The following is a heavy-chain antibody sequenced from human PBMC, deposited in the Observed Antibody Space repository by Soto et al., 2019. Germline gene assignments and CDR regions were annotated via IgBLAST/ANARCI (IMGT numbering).Heavy chain of an antibody. V-gene: IGHV6-1*01. Sequence: SQTLSLTCVISGDSVSSNSAAWNWIRQSPSRGLEWLGRTYYRSKWYNDYALSVRSRITIIPDTSKNQFSLQLNSVTPEDTAVYYCTGCGPDYGSGSYSYYYSGMDVWGQGTTVTVSS. CDR1: GDSVSSNSAA. CDR2: TYYRSKWYN. CDR3: TGCGPDYGSGSYSYYYSGMDV. J-gene: IGHJ6*02. D-gene: IGHD3-10*01.